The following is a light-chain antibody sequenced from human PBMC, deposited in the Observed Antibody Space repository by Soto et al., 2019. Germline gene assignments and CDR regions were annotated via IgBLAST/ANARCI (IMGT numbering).Light chain of an antibody. CDR3: QSSDGNNMV. V-gene: IGLV6-57*02. CDR1: SGSIASGY. Sequence: NFMLTQPHSVSESPGKTVTISCTGSSGSIASGYVQWYQQRPGSAPTTLIYEDNQRPAGVPDPFSGSIDSSSNSASLTISGLRPEDEADYYCQSSDGNNMVFGGGTKLTVL. J-gene: IGLJ2*01. CDR2: EDN.